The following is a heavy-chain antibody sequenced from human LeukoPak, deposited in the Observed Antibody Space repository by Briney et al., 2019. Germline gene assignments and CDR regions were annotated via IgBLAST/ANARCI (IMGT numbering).Heavy chain of an antibody. D-gene: IGHD5-24*01. CDR1: GFTFSSYS. CDR3: AREGRDGYNQIDY. V-gene: IGHV3-21*01. CDR2: ISSSSSYI. Sequence: GGSLRLSCAASGFTFSSYSMNWVRQAPGKGLEWVSSISSSSSYIYYADSVKGRFTISRDNAKNSLYLKMNGLRAEDTAVYYCAREGRDGYNQIDYWGQGTLVTVSS. J-gene: IGHJ4*02.